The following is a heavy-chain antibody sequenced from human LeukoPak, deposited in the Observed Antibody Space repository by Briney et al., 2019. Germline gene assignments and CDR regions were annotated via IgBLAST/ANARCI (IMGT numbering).Heavy chain of an antibody. CDR3: AREGGFYRPLDY. V-gene: IGHV4-61*01. CDR2: VHLDGRT. CDR1: GGSVSSGSYY. J-gene: IGHJ4*02. Sequence: SSETLSLTCTVSGGSVSSGSYYWSWIRQPPGKGLEWIGEVHLDGRTNYNPSLESRLTMSVDVSENQVSLKLTSVTAADTAVYYCAREGGFYRPLDYSGQGTLVTVSS. D-gene: IGHD3-3*01.